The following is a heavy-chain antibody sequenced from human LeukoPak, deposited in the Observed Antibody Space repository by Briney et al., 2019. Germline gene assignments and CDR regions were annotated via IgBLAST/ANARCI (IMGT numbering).Heavy chain of an antibody. CDR1: GFTVNNAW. Sequence: GGSLRLSCAASGFTVNNAWMSWVRQAPGKGLEWVGRIKSKSDGGTADYAAPVKGRFTISRDDSKNTLYLQMNSLKTEDTALYYCTTRTWHGYGDFWGQGTLVTVSS. D-gene: IGHD5-12*01. CDR3: TTRTWHGYGDF. J-gene: IGHJ4*02. CDR2: IKSKSDGGTA. V-gene: IGHV3-15*01.